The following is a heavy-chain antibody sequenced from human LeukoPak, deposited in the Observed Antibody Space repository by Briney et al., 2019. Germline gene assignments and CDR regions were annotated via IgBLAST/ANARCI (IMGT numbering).Heavy chain of an antibody. Sequence: SETLSLTCAVYGGSFSGYYWSWIRQPPGKGLEWIGEINHSGSTNYNPSLKSRVTISVDTSKNQFSLKLSSVTAADTAVYYCARATRRTSTKGGFDIWGQGTMVTVSS. J-gene: IGHJ3*02. CDR3: ARATRRTSTKGGFDI. CDR1: GGSFSGYY. D-gene: IGHD5/OR15-5a*01. CDR2: INHSGST. V-gene: IGHV4-34*01.